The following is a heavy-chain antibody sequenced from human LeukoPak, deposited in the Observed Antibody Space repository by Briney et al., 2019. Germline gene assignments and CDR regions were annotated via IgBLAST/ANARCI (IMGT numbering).Heavy chain of an antibody. CDR2: IDPSDSYT. D-gene: IGHD1-26*01. CDR3: ARLLVGATDYLDY. Sequence: GESLRISCKASGYSFTSYWISWVRQMPGKGLEWMGRIDPSDSYTNYSPSFQGHITISADKSIGTAYLQWSSLQASDTAMYFCARLLVGATDYLDYWGQGTLVTVSS. J-gene: IGHJ4*02. CDR1: GYSFTSYW. V-gene: IGHV5-10-1*01.